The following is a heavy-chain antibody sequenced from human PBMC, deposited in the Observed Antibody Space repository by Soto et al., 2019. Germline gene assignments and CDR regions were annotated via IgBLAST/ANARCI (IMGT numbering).Heavy chain of an antibody. D-gene: IGHD1-26*01. CDR2: IRANKGTT. V-gene: IGHV1-18*01. J-gene: IGHJ4*02. CDR3: ARDRASYALDY. CDR1: GYTFTGYG. Sequence: QVQLVQSGAEVKKPGASVKVSCKASGYTFTGYGSSWVRQAPGQGLEWMGGIRANKGTTNYAQKLQGRVTITTDTSTGTAYMELRSLRSDDTAVYYSARDRASYALDYCCQGTLFTVSS.